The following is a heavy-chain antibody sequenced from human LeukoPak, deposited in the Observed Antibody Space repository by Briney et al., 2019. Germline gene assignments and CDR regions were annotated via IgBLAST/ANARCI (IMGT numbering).Heavy chain of an antibody. Sequence: GASVKVSCKASGGTFSSYAISWVRQAPGQGLEWMGGIIPIFGTANYAQKFQGRVTITTDESTSTAYMELSSLRSEDTAVYYCARMSEGYGSTYFDYWGQGNLVTVSS. CDR1: GGTFSSYA. J-gene: IGHJ4*02. CDR2: IIPIFGTA. V-gene: IGHV1-69*05. CDR3: ARMSEGYGSTYFDY. D-gene: IGHD5/OR15-5a*01.